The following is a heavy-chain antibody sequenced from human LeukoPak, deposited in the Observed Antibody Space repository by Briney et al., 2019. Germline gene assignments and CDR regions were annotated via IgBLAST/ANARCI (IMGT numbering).Heavy chain of an antibody. D-gene: IGHD2-8*01. J-gene: IGHJ6*02. Sequence: SGPVLVKPTEPLTLTCTVSGFLINNARMGVSWIRQPPGKDLEWLAHIFSNDEKSYRTYLKSRLTITKDTSKSQVILTMTNIGPVDTATYYCGRIRREVGLSRGVYGMDVWGQGTTVTVSS. CDR2: IFSNDEK. CDR3: GRIRREVGLSRGVYGMDV. CDR1: GFLINNARMG. V-gene: IGHV2-26*01.